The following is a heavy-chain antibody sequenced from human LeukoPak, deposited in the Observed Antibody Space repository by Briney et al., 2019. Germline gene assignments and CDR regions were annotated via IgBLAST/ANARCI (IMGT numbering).Heavy chain of an antibody. CDR2: IYSGDSDT. CDR3: AXXXXGYXXV. J-gene: IGHJ6*03. CDR1: W. Sequence: WIXWVRQMPGXGLXWMGIIYSGDSDTRYSPSFQGQVTISADKSISTCYLQWSSLKASDTAMYYCAXXXXGYXXVWGKGTTVTVSS. V-gene: IGHV5-51*01.